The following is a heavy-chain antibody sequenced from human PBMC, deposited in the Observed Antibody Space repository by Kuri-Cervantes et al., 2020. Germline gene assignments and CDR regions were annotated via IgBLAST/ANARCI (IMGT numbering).Heavy chain of an antibody. CDR3: TTGTLYSSSKFLNY. V-gene: IGHV3-21*04. CDR2: ISSSSSYI. CDR1: GFTFSSYS. Sequence: GESLKISCAASGFTFSSYSMNWVRQAPGKGLEWVSSISSSSSYIYYADSVKGRFTISRDNSKNTLYLQMNSLRAEDTAVYYCTTGTLYSSSKFLNYWGQGTLVTVSS. D-gene: IGHD6-13*01. J-gene: IGHJ4*02.